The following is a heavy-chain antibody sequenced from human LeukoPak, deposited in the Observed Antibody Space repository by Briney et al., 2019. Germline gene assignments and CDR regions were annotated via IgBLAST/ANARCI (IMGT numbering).Heavy chain of an antibody. J-gene: IGHJ3*02. D-gene: IGHD3-22*01. CDR1: GGTFSSYA. CDR2: IIPILGIA. Sequence: EASVKVSCKASGGTFSSYAISWVRQAPGQGLEWMGRIIPILGIANYAQKFQGRVTITADKSTSTAYMELSSLRSEGTAVYYCASSIKSYYYDSSGYGDAFDIWGQGTMVTVSS. CDR3: ASSIKSYYYDSSGYGDAFDI. V-gene: IGHV1-69*04.